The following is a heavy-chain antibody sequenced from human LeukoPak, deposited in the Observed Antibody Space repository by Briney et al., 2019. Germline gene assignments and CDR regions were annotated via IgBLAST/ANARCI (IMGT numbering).Heavy chain of an antibody. D-gene: IGHD6-19*01. CDR3: ARVGLAVADY. V-gene: IGHV4-38-2*01. Sequence: SETLSLTCAVSGYSISSGYYWGWIRQPPGKGLEWIGSIYHSGSTYYNPSLESRVTISVDTSKNQFSLKLSSVTAADTAVYYCARVGLAVADYWGQGTLVTVSS. J-gene: IGHJ4*02. CDR1: GYSISSGYY. CDR2: IYHSGST.